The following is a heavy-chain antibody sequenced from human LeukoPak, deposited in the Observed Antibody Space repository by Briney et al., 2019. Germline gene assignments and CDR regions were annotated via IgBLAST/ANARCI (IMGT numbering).Heavy chain of an antibody. CDR3: AKSNGYGLIDI. CDR1: GGSISRYY. J-gene: IGHJ3*02. CDR2: VYDSGTT. V-gene: IGHV4-59*12. Sequence: SETLSLTCTVSGGSISRYYWSWIRQPPGKGLEWFGYVYDSGTTNYNPSLKSRVTISVDTSKNQFSLKLNSVTAADTAVYYCAKSNGYGLIDIWGQGTMVTVSS. D-gene: IGHD3-10*01.